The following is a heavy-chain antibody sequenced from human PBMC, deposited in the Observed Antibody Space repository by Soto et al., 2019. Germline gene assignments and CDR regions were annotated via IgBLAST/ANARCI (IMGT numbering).Heavy chain of an antibody. CDR3: ARPTGYCSDTSCYNWFDP. CDR2: IYHSGST. D-gene: IGHD2-2*02. V-gene: IGHV4-4*02. Sequence: SETLSLTCTVSGGSISTSNWWNLVRQPPGKGLEWIGEIYHSGSTNYNPSLKSRVTISVDKSKNQFSLKLTSVTAADTAVYYCARPTGYCSDTSCYNWFDPWGQGTLVTVSS. CDR1: GGSISTSNW. J-gene: IGHJ5*02.